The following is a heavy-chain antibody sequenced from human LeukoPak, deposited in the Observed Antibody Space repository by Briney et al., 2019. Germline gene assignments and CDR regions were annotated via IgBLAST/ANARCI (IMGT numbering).Heavy chain of an antibody. V-gene: IGHV3-7*03. J-gene: IGHJ3*02. CDR2: IKQDGSEK. Sequence: PGGSLRLSCAASGFTFSSYWMSWVRQAPGKGLEWVANIKQDGSEKYYVDSVKGRFTISRDNSKNTLYLQMNSLRAEDTAVYYCAVGDSRFPPYDAFDIWGQGTMVTVSS. D-gene: IGHD1-26*01. CDR1: GFTFSSYW. CDR3: AVGDSRFPPYDAFDI.